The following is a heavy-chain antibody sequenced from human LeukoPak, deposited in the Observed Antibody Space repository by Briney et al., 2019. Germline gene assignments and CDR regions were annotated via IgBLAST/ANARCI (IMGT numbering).Heavy chain of an antibody. V-gene: IGHV4-59*01. CDR3: AVGGAAAHWWFDP. Sequence: SETLSLTCTVSGGSISGYYWSWIRQPPGKGLEWIGYIYYSGSTNYNPSLESRVTISVDTSKNQFSLKLSSVTAADTAVYYCAVGGAAAHWWFDPWGQGTLVTVSS. D-gene: IGHD6-13*01. CDR1: GGSISGYY. CDR2: IYYSGST. J-gene: IGHJ5*02.